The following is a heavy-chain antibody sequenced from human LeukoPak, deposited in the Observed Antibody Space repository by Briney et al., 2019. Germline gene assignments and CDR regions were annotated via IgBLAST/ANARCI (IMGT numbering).Heavy chain of an antibody. CDR1: GFTFSSYW. D-gene: IGHD3-10*01. J-gene: IGHJ6*03. CDR2: ISSDGSNT. Sequence: PGESLRLSCAASGFTFSSYWMHWVRQAPGKGLVWVSFISSDGSNTNYADSVKGRFTTSRDNAKNMLYLQMNSLRAEDTAVYYCTYGSGREGYMDVWGKGTTVTVSS. V-gene: IGHV3-74*01. CDR3: TYGSGREGYMDV.